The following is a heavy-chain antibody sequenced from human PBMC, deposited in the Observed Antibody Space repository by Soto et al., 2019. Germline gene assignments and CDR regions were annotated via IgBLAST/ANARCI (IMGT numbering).Heavy chain of an antibody. D-gene: IGHD6-13*01. V-gene: IGHV3-23*01. Sequence: GGSLRLSCAASGFTFSSYAMSWVRQAPGKGLEWVSAISGSGGSTYYADSVKGRFTISRDNSKNTLYLQMNSLRAEDTAVYYCAKKGAAARKTEGYFDYWGQGTLVTVSS. CDR3: AKKGAAARKTEGYFDY. J-gene: IGHJ4*02. CDR1: GFTFSSYA. CDR2: ISGSGGST.